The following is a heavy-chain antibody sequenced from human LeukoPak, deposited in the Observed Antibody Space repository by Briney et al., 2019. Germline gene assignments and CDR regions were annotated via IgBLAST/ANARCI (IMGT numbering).Heavy chain of an antibody. CDR3: ARGRPHGNDY. Sequence: GGSLRLSCAASGFTFSSYWMNWVRQAPGKGLVWVSRVASDGSSTTYADSVKGRFSISRDNAKDTLYLQMNSLRVEDTAVYYCARGRPHGNDYWGQGTLVTVSS. J-gene: IGHJ4*02. CDR1: GFTFSSYW. D-gene: IGHD4-23*01. CDR2: VASDGSST. V-gene: IGHV3-74*01.